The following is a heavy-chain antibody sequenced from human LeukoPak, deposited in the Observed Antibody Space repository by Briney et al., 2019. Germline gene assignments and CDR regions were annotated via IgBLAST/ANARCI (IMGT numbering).Heavy chain of an antibody. CDR1: GGSLSSGDYY. D-gene: IGHD3-3*02. CDR3: ARAFYDYFDY. J-gene: IGHJ4*02. CDR2: IYYSGST. V-gene: IGHV4-30-4*01. Sequence: PQSLSLTCTVSGGSLSSGDYYWSWIRQPPGKGLEWIGYIYYSGSTYYNPSLKSRVTISVDTSKNQFSLKLSSVTAADTAVYYCARAFYDYFDYWGQGTLVTVSS.